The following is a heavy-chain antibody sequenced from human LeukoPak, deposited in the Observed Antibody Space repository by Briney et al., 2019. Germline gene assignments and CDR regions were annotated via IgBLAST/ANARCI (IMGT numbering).Heavy chain of an antibody. CDR1: GFIFSSYA. CDR3: AADKAPTDPYNWVDP. Sequence: GGSLRLSCAASGFIFSSYAMSWVRQAPGKGLEWVSAISGSGGSTSYADSVKGRFTISRDNSKNTLYLQMSSLRAEDTAVYYCAADKAPTDPYNWVDPWGQGTQVIVSS. V-gene: IGHV3-23*01. CDR2: ISGSGGST. J-gene: IGHJ5*02. D-gene: IGHD5-18*01.